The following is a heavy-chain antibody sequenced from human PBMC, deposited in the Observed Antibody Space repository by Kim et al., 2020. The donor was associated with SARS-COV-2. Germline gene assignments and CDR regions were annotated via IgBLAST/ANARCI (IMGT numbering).Heavy chain of an antibody. CDR1: GFTFSSYA. CDR2: ISGSGGST. CDR3: ASSITMIVVVTESAFDY. V-gene: IGHV3-23*01. D-gene: IGHD3-22*01. Sequence: GGSLRLSCAASGFTFSSYAMSWVRQAPGKGLEWVSAISGSGGSTYYADSVKGRFTISRDNSKNTLYLQMNSLRAEDTAVYYCASSITMIVVVTESAFDYWGQGTLVTVSS. J-gene: IGHJ4*02.